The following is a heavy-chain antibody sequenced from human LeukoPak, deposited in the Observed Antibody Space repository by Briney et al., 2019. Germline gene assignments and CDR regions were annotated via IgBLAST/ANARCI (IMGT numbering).Heavy chain of an antibody. D-gene: IGHD2-2*01. Sequence: GGSLRLSCAASGFTFSSYWMSWVRQAPGKGLEWVSSISASGGTTYYADSVKGRFTISRDNSKNTLYLQMNSLRSEDTAVYYCAKPHCSSTSCYVSRAFYFHYWGQGTLVTVSS. CDR2: ISASGGTT. V-gene: IGHV3-23*01. CDR3: AKPHCSSTSCYVSRAFYFHY. CDR1: GFTFSSYW. J-gene: IGHJ4*02.